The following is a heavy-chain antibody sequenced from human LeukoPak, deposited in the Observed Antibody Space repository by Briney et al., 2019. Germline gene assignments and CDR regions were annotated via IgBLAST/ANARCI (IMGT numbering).Heavy chain of an antibody. CDR2: IYHSGST. Sequence: PSETLSLTCTVSGYSISSGYYWGWIRQPPGKGLEWIGSIYHSGSTYYNPSLKSRVTISVDTSKNHFSLKLSSVTAADTAVYYCARAKCSSTSCYCDYWGQGTLVTVSS. CDR3: ARAKCSSTSCYCDY. CDR1: GYSISSGYY. D-gene: IGHD2-2*01. V-gene: IGHV4-38-2*02. J-gene: IGHJ4*02.